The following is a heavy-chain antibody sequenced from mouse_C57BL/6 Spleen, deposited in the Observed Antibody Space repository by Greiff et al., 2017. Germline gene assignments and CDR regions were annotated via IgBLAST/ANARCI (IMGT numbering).Heavy chain of an antibody. J-gene: IGHJ3*01. CDR3: ARGWDPFAY. CDR1: GFTFSSYA. Sequence: EVKLQESGGGLVKPGGSLKLSCAASGFTFSSYAMSWVRQTPEKRLEWVATISDGGSYTYYPDNVKGRFTISRDNAKNNLYLQMSHLKSEDTAMYYCARGWDPFAYWGQGTLVTVSA. D-gene: IGHD4-1*01. V-gene: IGHV5-4*03. CDR2: ISDGGSYT.